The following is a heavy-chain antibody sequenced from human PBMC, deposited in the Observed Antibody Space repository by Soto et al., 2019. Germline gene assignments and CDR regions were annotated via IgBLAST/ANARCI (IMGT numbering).Heavy chain of an antibody. Sequence: QVQLVQSGAEVKKPGASVKVSCKASGYTFTGYYMHWVRQAPGQGREWMGWINPNSGGTNYAQKFQGWVTMTRDTSISTAYMELSRLRSDDTAVYYCARGDKVVVVAATLYFDYWGQGTLVTVSS. D-gene: IGHD2-15*01. J-gene: IGHJ4*02. CDR3: ARGDKVVVVAATLYFDY. CDR1: GYTFTGYY. CDR2: INPNSGGT. V-gene: IGHV1-2*04.